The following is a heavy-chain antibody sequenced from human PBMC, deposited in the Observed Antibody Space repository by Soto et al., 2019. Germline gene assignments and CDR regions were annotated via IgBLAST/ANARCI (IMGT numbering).Heavy chain of an antibody. V-gene: IGHV1-3*01. CDR3: ARPYYYDTTGYYSSLYYYSFGMDV. CDR2: INVGNGNT. D-gene: IGHD3-22*01. J-gene: IGHJ6*02. CDR1: GYTFTRYS. Sequence: GASVKVSCKASGYTFTRYSMHWLRQSPGQRLEWMGWINVGNGNTQYSQKFQGRVTITRDTSATTVYMELSSLRSEDTALYYCARPYYYDTTGYYSSLYYYSFGMDVWGQGTTVTVSS.